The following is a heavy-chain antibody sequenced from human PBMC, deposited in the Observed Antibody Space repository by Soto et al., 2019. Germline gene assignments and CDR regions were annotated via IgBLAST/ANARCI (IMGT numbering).Heavy chain of an antibody. J-gene: IGHJ4*02. D-gene: IGHD3-16*01. Sequence: ASVKVSCKASGGTFSSYAISWVRQAPGQGLEWMGGIIPIFGTANYAQKFQGRVTITADKSTSTAYMELSSLRSEDTAVYYCARGWGDVEMATMFDYWGQGTLVTVSS. CDR1: GGTFSSYA. V-gene: IGHV1-69*06. CDR2: IIPIFGTA. CDR3: ARGWGDVEMATMFDY.